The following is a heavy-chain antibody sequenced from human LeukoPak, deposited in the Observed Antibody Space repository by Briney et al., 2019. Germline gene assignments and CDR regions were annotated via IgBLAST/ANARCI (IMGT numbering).Heavy chain of an antibody. D-gene: IGHD3-16*01. CDR1: GFTFSSYA. CDR2: ISYDGSNK. Sequence: GGSLRLSCAASGFTFSSYAMHWVRQAPGKGLEWVAVISYDGSNKYYADSVKGRFTISRDNSKNTLYLQMDSLRAEDTAVYYCARDRLADYWGQGTLVTVSS. CDR3: ARDRLADY. V-gene: IGHV3-30-3*01. J-gene: IGHJ4*02.